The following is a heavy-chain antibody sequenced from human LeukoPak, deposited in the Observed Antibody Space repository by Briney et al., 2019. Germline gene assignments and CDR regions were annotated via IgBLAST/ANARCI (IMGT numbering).Heavy chain of an antibody. CDR2: ISSSGSTI. CDR3: ASPVGYSSSWD. D-gene: IGHD6-13*01. Sequence: QPGGSLRLSCAASGFTFSSYSMNWVRQAPGKGLEWVSYISSSGSTIYYADSVKGRFTISRDNAKNSLYLQMNSLRAEGTAVYYCASPVGYSSSWDWGQGTLVTVSS. J-gene: IGHJ4*02. V-gene: IGHV3-48*04. CDR1: GFTFSSYS.